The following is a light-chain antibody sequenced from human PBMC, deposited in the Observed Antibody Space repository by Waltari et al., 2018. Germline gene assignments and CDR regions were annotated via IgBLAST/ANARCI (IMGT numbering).Light chain of an antibody. J-gene: IGLJ3*02. CDR2: EVS. CDR3: ISYTSSTTWV. Sequence: QSALTQPASVSGSPGQSITIPCTGTSSDVGGYKFVSWYQQHPGKAPKPMIYEVSNRPSGVSNRFSGSKSGNTASLTISGLQAEDEADYYCISYTSSTTWVFGGGTSLTVL. CDR1: SSDVGGYKF. V-gene: IGLV2-14*01.